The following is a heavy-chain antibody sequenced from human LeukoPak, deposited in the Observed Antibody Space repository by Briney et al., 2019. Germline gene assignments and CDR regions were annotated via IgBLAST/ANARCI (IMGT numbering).Heavy chain of an antibody. CDR1: GFTFSGYA. V-gene: IGHV3-23*01. D-gene: IGHD3-3*01. J-gene: IGHJ4*02. Sequence: GGSLRLSCAASGFTFSGYAMSWVRQAPGKGLEWVSTISYSGGGTYYADSVKGRFTISRDNSENTLYLQMNSLRVEDTAVCFCAKAVGSGLVCYFDYWGQGTLVTVSS. CDR2: ISYSGGGT. CDR3: AKAVGSGLVCYFDY.